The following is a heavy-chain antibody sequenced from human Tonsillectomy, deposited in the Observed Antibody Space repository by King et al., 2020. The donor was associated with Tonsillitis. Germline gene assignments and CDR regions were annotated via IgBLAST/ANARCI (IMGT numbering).Heavy chain of an antibody. CDR2: ISSRSTSM. CDR1: GFIFSSNT. CDR3: VRGDTRDL. Sequence: QLVQSGGGLVQPGGSLRLSCAASGFIFSSNTMNWVRQPPGKGLEWVSSISSRSTSMYYADSVKGRLTISRDNAKNSLFLQMNSLRAEDTAVYYCVRGDTRDLWGQGTRVTVSS. V-gene: IGHV3-21*01. J-gene: IGHJ4*02. D-gene: IGHD5-24*01.